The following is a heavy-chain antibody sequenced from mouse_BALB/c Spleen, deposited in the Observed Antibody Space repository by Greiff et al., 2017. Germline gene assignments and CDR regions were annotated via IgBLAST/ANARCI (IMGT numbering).Heavy chain of an antibody. D-gene: IGHD2-1*01. V-gene: IGHV1-54*01. CDR1: GYAFTNYL. CDR2: INPGSGGT. J-gene: IGHJ3*01. CDR3: ARRDGNLAWFAY. Sequence: VQLQQSGAELVRPGTSVKVSCKASGYAFTNYLKEWVKQRPGQGLEWIGVINPGSGGTNYNEKFKGKATLTADKSSSTAYMQLSSLTSDDSAVYFCARRDGNLAWFAYWGQGTLVTVSA.